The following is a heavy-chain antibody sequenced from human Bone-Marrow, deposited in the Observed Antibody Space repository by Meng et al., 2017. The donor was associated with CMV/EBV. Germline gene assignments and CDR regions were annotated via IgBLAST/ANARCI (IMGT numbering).Heavy chain of an antibody. CDR1: GGSFSGYY. Sequence: ETLSLTCAVDGGSFSGYYWSWVRQAPGKGLEWVSAISGSGGSTYYADSVKGRFTISRDNSKNTLYLQMNSLRAEDTAVYYCAAGWDIVVVPADYYYYYGMDVWGQGTTVTVSS. V-gene: IGHV3-23*01. D-gene: IGHD2-2*01. J-gene: IGHJ6*02. CDR3: AAGWDIVVVPADYYYYYGMDV. CDR2: ISGSGGST.